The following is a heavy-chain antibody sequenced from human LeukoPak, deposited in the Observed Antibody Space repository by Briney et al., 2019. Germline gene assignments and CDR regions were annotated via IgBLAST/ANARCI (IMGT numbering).Heavy chain of an antibody. CDR3: ARGGWPPYYYYGMDV. D-gene: IGHD2-15*01. Sequence: GGSLRLSCEASGFTFSRHAMSWVRQAPGKGLVWVSRINSDGSSTSYADSVKGRFTISRDNAKNTLYLQMNSLRAEDTAVYYCARGGWPPYYYYGMDVWGQGTTVTVSS. CDR2: INSDGSST. J-gene: IGHJ6*02. CDR1: GFTFSRHA. V-gene: IGHV3-74*01.